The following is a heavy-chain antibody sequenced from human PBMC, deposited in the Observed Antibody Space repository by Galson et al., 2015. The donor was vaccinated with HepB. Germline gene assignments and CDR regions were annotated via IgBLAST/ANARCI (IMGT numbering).Heavy chain of an antibody. J-gene: IGHJ6*03. CDR2: ISYDGSNK. V-gene: IGHV3-30*03. D-gene: IGHD6-19*01. CDR1: GFTFSSYG. CDR3: ATDPTAGLYYYCYMDV. Sequence: SLSLSCAASGFTFSSYGMHWVRQAPGKGLEWVAVISYDGSNKYYADSVKGRFTIYRDNSKNTLYLQMNSLRAEDTAVYYCATDPTAGLYYYCYMDVGGKGTTVTVSS.